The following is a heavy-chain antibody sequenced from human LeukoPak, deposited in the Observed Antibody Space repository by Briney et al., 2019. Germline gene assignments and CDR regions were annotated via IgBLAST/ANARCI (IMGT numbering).Heavy chain of an antibody. Sequence: GGSLRLSCAASGFTFSSYAMSWVRQAPGKGLEWISVIGGSGGSTYYADSVKGRFTISRDDSKNTLYLQMSSLRAEDTAVYYCAKKKRELRGFDYWGQGTLVTVSS. V-gene: IGHV3-23*01. D-gene: IGHD1-7*01. CDR2: IGGSGGST. CDR3: AKKKRELRGFDY. CDR1: GFTFSSYA. J-gene: IGHJ4*02.